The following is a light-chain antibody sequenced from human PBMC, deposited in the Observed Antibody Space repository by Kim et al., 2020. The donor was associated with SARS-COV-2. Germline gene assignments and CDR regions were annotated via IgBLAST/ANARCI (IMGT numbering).Light chain of an antibody. J-gene: IGLJ2*01. CDR1: SLRSQF. Sequence: SSELTQDPAVSVALGQTVTITCQGDSLRSQFANWYQQSPGQSPVPVLYGRNSRPSGIPDRFSGSRSGDTASLTITGAQAEDEADYSCTPRASSGYHVVFG. V-gene: IGLV3-19*01. CDR2: GRN. CDR3: TPRASSGYHVV.